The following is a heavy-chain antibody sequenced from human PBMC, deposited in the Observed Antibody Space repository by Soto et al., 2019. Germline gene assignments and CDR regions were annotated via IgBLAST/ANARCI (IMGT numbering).Heavy chain of an antibody. V-gene: IGHV1-2*04. CDR1: GYTFTGYY. J-gene: IGHJ6*02. CDR2: INPNSGGT. CDR3: ARGYCSSTSCYNYYYGMDV. D-gene: IGHD2-2*02. Sequence: ASVKVSCKASGYTFTGYYMYWVRQAPGQGLEWMGWINPNSGGTNYAQKFQGWVTMTRDTSISTAYMELSRLRSDDTAVYYCARGYCSSTSCYNYYYGMDVWGQGTTVTVSS.